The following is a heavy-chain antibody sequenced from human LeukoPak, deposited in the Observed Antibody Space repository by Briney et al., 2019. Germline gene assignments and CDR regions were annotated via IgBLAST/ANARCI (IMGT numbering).Heavy chain of an antibody. D-gene: IGHD3-22*01. Sequence: GGSLRLSCAASGFTFSSYAMSWVRQAPGKGLEWVSHVSGSGDSTYYADSVKGRFTISRDNSKNTLYLQMNSLRAEDTAVFYCAKVATKGNYYDSSGYSLDYWGQGTLVTVSS. V-gene: IGHV3-23*01. CDR2: VSGSGDST. CDR3: AKVATKGNYYDSSGYSLDY. J-gene: IGHJ4*02. CDR1: GFTFSSYA.